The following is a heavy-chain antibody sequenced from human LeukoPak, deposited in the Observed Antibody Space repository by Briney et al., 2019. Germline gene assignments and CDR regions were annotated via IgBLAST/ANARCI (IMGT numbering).Heavy chain of an antibody. Sequence: SETLSLTCAVYGGSFSGYYWSWIRQPPGKGLEWIGEINHSGSTNYNPSLKSRVTISVDTSKNQFSLKLSSVTAADTAVYYCARVAPYYYGSGSYFDYWGQGTLVTASS. CDR3: ARVAPYYYGSGSYFDY. V-gene: IGHV4-34*01. D-gene: IGHD3-10*01. J-gene: IGHJ4*02. CDR1: GGSFSGYY. CDR2: INHSGST.